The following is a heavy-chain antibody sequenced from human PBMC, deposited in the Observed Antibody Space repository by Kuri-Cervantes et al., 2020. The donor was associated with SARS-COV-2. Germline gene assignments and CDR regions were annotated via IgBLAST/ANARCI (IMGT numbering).Heavy chain of an antibody. J-gene: IGHJ6*02. V-gene: IGHV3-33*01. CDR1: GFTFSSYG. CDR2: IWYDGSNK. D-gene: IGHD3-3*01. CDR3: ARDLILEWLLVSYYYGMNV. Sequence: GESLKISCAASGFTFSSYGMHWVRQAPGKGLEWVAVIWYDGSNKYYADSVKGRFTISRDNSKNTLYLQMNSLRAEDTAVYYCARDLILEWLLVSYYYGMNVWGQGTTVTVSS.